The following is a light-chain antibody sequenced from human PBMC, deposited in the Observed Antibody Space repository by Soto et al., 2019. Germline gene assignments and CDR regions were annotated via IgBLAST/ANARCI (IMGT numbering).Light chain of an antibody. CDR3: SSHSSRSTLVV. V-gene: IGLV2-14*03. CDR1: SSDVGGYNY. Sequence: QSALTQPASMSGSPGQSITISCTGSSSDVGGYNYVSWYRQHPGKAPKLMIYDVNNRPSGVSNLFSGSKSGNTGSLTISGLQAEDVADYYCSSHSSRSTLVVFGGRTKLTVL. CDR2: DVN. J-gene: IGLJ2*01.